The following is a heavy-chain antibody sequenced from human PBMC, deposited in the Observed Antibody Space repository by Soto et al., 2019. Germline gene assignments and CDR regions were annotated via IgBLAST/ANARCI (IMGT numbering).Heavy chain of an antibody. Sequence: PSETLSLTCTVSGGTIRSSNYYWAWIRQPPGKGLEWIGSIDYSGSTYYNPSLKSRVTISVDTSKNHFSLKLGSVTAADTAVYYCARRGRRYFDWSLNYYYYYGMDVWGQGTTVTVSS. V-gene: IGHV4-39*02. CDR3: ARRGRRYFDWSLNYYYYYGMDV. J-gene: IGHJ6*02. CDR2: IDYSGST. D-gene: IGHD3-9*01. CDR1: GGTIRSSNYY.